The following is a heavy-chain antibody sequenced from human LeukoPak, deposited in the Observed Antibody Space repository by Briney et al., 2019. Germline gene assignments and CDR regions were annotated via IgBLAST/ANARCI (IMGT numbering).Heavy chain of an antibody. Sequence: PSETLSLTCTVSGGSISSYYWSWIRQPVGKGLEWIGRIYTSGSTNYNPSLKSRVTMSVDTSKNQFSLKLSSVTAADTAVYYCARDGDYVLYYYYYMDVWGKGTTVTVSS. CDR1: GGSISSYY. V-gene: IGHV4-4*07. CDR2: IYTSGST. D-gene: IGHD4-17*01. J-gene: IGHJ6*03. CDR3: ARDGDYVLYYYYYMDV.